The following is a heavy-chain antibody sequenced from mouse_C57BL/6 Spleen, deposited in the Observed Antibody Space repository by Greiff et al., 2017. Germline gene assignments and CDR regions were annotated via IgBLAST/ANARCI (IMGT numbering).Heavy chain of an antibody. J-gene: IGHJ3*01. CDR1: GFTFSDYG. V-gene: IGHV5-17*01. Sequence: EVQGVESGGGLVKPGRSLKLSCAASGFTFSDYGMHWVRQAPETGLEWVAYISSGSSTIYYADTVKGRFTISRDNAKNTLFLQMTSLRSEDTAMYYCARPTTGPWFAYWGQGTLVTVSA. CDR3: ARPTTGPWFAY. D-gene: IGHD4-1*02. CDR2: ISSGSSTI.